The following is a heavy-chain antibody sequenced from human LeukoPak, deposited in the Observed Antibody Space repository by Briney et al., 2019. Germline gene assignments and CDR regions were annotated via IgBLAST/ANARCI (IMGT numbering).Heavy chain of an antibody. CDR1: GYTFTSYD. CDR3: ARGRALLRLHAFDP. D-gene: IGHD3-3*01. V-gene: IGHV1-8*03. Sequence: ASVKVSCKASGYTFTSYDINWVRQATGQGLEWMGCMNPNSGNTGYAQKFQGRVTITRNTSINKDYMELSSLRSEDTAVYYCARGRALLRLHAFDPWGQGTLVTVSS. J-gene: IGHJ5*02. CDR2: MNPNSGNT.